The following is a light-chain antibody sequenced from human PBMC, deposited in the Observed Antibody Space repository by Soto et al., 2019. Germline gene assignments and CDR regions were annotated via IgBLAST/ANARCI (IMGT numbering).Light chain of an antibody. V-gene: IGLV1-40*01. CDR3: QSYDSSLSGVL. CDR1: SSNIGATYG. CDR2: GST. J-gene: IGLJ2*01. Sequence: QSALTQPPSVSGAPGQRVTISCTGSSSNIGATYGVHWYQQVPGTAPKLLIYGSTNRPSGVPDRFSGSKSGTSASLAITGLQAEDEADYYCQSYDSSLSGVLFGGGTKVTVL.